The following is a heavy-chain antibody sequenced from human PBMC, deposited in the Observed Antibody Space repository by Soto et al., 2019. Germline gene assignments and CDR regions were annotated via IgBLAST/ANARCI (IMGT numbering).Heavy chain of an antibody. CDR1: GFTFSSYS. CDR3: ARDSAVTRRSYYYGMDV. D-gene: IGHD2-21*02. Sequence: GSLRLSCAASGFTFSSYSMNWVRQAPGKGLEWVSYISSSSSTIYYADSVKGRFTISRDNAKNSLYLQMNSLRDEDTAVYYCARDSAVTRRSYYYGMDVWGQGTTVTVSS. V-gene: IGHV3-48*02. CDR2: ISSSSSTI. J-gene: IGHJ6*02.